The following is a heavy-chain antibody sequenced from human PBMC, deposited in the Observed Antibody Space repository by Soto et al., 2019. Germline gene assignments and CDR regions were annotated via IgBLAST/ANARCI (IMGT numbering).Heavy chain of an antibody. CDR3: ARDKRTGIFRGAFDI. Sequence: QVQLVESGGGVVQPGRSLRLSCAASGFTFSSYAMHWVRQAPGKGLEWVAAISYDGSNKYYADSVKGRFTISRDNSKNTLYLQMNSLRAEDTAVYYCARDKRTGIFRGAFDIWGQGTMVTVSS. D-gene: IGHD1-1*01. CDR1: GFTFSSYA. CDR2: ISYDGSNK. J-gene: IGHJ3*02. V-gene: IGHV3-30-3*01.